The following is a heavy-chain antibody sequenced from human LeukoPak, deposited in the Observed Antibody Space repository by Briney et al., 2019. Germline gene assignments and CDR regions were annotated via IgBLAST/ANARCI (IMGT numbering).Heavy chain of an antibody. V-gene: IGHV6-1*01. D-gene: IGHD6-13*01. CDR3: TRGGAAAGFDF. CDR2: TYYRSRWYN. Sequence: SQTLSLTCAISGDSVSSNSAVWIWIRPSPSRGPEWLGRTYYRSRWYNDYAVSVKSRISVNPDTSKNQFSLQLNSVTPEDTAVYYCTRGGAAAGFDFWGQGTLVTVSS. CDR1: GDSVSSNSAV. J-gene: IGHJ4*02.